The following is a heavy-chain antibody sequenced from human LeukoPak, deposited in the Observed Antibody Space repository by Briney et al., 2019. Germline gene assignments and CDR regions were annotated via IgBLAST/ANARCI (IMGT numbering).Heavy chain of an antibody. CDR1: GFTFSTSA. D-gene: IGHD6-13*01. CDR3: AAVRHIAADGLLTWFDP. J-gene: IGHJ5*02. V-gene: IGHV1-58*01. Sequence: GASVMVSCKASGFTFSTSAVQWVRQARGQRLEWIGWIVVGSGNTNYAQKFQERVTITRDMSTSTAYMEVSGLRSEDTAVYYCAAVRHIAADGLLTWFDPWGQGTPVIVSS. CDR2: IVVGSGNT.